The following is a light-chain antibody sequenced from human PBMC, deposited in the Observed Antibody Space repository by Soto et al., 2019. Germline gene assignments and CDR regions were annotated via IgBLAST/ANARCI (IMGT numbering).Light chain of an antibody. Sequence: DIQMTQSPSSLSASVGDRVTITCRARQSITNYLNWYQHKPGKAPSLLIYAASSLQSGVPSRFSGSGSGTDFTLTISSLQPEDFATYYCQQSSTTPHTFGQGTRLEVK. CDR1: QSITNY. CDR2: AAS. V-gene: IGKV1-39*01. CDR3: QQSSTTPHT. J-gene: IGKJ2*01.